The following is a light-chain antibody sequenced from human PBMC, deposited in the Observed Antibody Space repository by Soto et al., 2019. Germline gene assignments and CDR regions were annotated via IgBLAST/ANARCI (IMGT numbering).Light chain of an antibody. V-gene: IGLV2-14*01. CDR1: SSGVGGYNY. CDR3: SSYTSSSTYV. CDR2: DVS. J-gene: IGLJ1*01. Sequence: QSALTQPASVSGSPGQSITIACTGTSSGVGGYNYVSWYQQYPGKAPRLVISDVSNRPSGVSNRFSGSKSGNSASLTISGLQAEDEADYYCSSYTSSSTYVFGTGTKVTVL.